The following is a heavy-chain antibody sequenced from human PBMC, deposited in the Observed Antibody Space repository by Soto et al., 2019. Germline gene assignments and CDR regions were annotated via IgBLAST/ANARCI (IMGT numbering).Heavy chain of an antibody. J-gene: IGHJ5*02. CDR3: ARDIAAAGGNWFDP. V-gene: IGHV4-59*12. Sequence: SETLSLTCTVSGGSISSYYWSWIRQPPGKGLEWIGYIYYSGSTYYNPSLKSRVTISVDTSKNQFSLKLSSVTAADTAVYYCARDIAAAGGNWFDPWGQGTLVTVSS. CDR2: IYYSGST. CDR1: GGSISSYY. D-gene: IGHD6-13*01.